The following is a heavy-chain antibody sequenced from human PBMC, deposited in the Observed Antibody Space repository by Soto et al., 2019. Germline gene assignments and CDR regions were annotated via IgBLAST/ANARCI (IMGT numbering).Heavy chain of an antibody. V-gene: IGHV3-49*04. J-gene: IGHJ4*02. D-gene: IGHD3-22*01. Sequence: PGGSLRLSCTASGFTFGDYAMSWVRQAAGKGLEWVGFIRSKAYGGTTEYAASVKGRFTISRDDSKSIAYLQMNSLKTEDTAVYYCTRGDDSSGYYYVYFDYWGQGTLVTVSS. CDR3: TRGDDSSGYYYVYFDY. CDR2: IRSKAYGGTT. CDR1: GFTFGDYA.